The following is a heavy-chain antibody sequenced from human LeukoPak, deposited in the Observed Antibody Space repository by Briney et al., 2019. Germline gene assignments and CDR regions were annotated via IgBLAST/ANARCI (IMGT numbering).Heavy chain of an antibody. CDR3: ARAFQLDGYNGD. D-gene: IGHD5-24*01. Sequence: SVKGRFTISRDNAKNSLYLQMNSLRAEDTAVYYCARAFQLDGYNGDWGQGTLVTVSS. J-gene: IGHJ4*02. V-gene: IGHV3-21*01.